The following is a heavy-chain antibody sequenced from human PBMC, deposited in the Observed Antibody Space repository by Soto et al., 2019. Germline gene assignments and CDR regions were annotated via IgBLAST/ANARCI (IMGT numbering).Heavy chain of an antibody. CDR2: IIPIFGTA. CDR1: GGTFSSYA. CDR3: ARDYSNYFRGMDV. D-gene: IGHD4-4*01. J-gene: IGHJ6*02. V-gene: IGHV1-69*13. Sequence: SVKVSCKASGGTFSSYAISWVRQAPGQGLEWMGGIIPIFGTANYAQKFQGRVTITADESTSTAYMELSSLRSEDTAVYYCARDYSNYFRGMDVWGQGTTVTVSS.